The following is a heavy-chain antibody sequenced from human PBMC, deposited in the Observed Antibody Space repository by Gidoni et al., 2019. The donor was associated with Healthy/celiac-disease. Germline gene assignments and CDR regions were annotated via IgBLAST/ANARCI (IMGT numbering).Heavy chain of an antibody. V-gene: IGHV4-34*01. CDR2: INHSGST. CDR3: RESGTRGFDL. J-gene: IGHJ2*01. D-gene: IGHD3-10*01. CDR1: GGSFSGYY. Sequence: QVQLQQWGAGLLKPSETLSLTCAVYGGSFSGYYWSWIRQPPGKGLEWIGEINHSGSTNYNPSLKSRVTISVDTSKNQFSLKLSSVTAADTAVYYCRESGTRGFDLWGRGTLVTVSS.